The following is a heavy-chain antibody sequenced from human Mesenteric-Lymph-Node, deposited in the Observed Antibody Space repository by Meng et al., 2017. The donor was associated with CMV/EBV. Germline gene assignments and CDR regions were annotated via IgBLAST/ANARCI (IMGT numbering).Heavy chain of an antibody. CDR1: GGAFSGYY. V-gene: IGHV4-34*01. Sequence: QVQLQLWGAGLLKPSETLSLTCAVYGGAFSGYYWSWIRQPPGKGLEWIGEINHSGSTNYNPSLKSRVTISVDTSKNQFSLKLSSVTAADTAVYYCARHQRWLKSEGGFNYWGQGTLVTVSS. J-gene: IGHJ4*02. CDR2: INHSGST. CDR3: ARHQRWLKSEGGFNY. D-gene: IGHD4-23*01.